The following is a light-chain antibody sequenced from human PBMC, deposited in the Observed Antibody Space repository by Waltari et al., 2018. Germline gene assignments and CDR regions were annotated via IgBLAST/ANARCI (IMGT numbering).Light chain of an antibody. CDR3: QHLNGYPIT. J-gene: IGKJ5*01. CDR2: TAS. V-gene: IGKV1-9*01. CDR1: QGIRSY. Sequence: DIQLTQSPSFLSASVGDRVTITCRASQGIRSYLAWYQQKPGKAPKLLIYTASPLQSGVPSRFSGSGSVTEFTLTISSLQPEDFATYYCQHLNGYPITFGHGTRLEIK.